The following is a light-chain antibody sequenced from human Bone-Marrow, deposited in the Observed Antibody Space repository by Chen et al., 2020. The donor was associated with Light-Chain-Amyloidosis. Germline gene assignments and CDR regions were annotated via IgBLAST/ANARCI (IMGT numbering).Light chain of an antibody. V-gene: IGKV1-39*01. CDR3: QQYYGPPFT. CDR1: RAIGNY. J-gene: IGKJ3*01. CDR2: SSS. Sequence: DIQLTQSPSSLSASVRDKVTVTCRASRAIGNYLNWYQQKAGSAPKLLIFSSSTLQSGVPSRFSGSGSGTDFTLTINSLQPEDFASYFCQQYYGPPFTFGPGTKVDIK.